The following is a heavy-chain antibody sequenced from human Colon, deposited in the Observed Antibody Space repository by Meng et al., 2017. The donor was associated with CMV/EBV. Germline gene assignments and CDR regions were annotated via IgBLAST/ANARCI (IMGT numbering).Heavy chain of an antibody. CDR3: SLLTMVRGVNPD. J-gene: IGHJ4*02. D-gene: IGHD3-10*01. CDR2: VNPNNGAT. V-gene: IGHV1-2*02. CDR1: GYKLRGFC. Sequence: RTSGYKLRGFCIHWLRPAPGQGLVCLRRVNPNNGATNYAQKFQDRVTLTTDASITTAYMELSGLKSDDTALYYCSLLTMVRGVNPDWGQGTLVTVSS.